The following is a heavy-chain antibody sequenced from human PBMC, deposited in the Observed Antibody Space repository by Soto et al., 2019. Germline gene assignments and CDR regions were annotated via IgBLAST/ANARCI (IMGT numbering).Heavy chain of an antibody. V-gene: IGHV4-4*02. CDR3: VRGQSAVDVFFPTPVPFDP. D-gene: IGHD1-1*01. Sequence: SETLSLTCNVSGGSIRTPDWWSWVRQTPEKGLEWIGEIYHSGTPNYNPSLKSRVSMSVDKSNNQFSLKMYSVTAADTAVYYCVRGQSAVDVFFPTPVPFDPWGPGTPVTVSS. J-gene: IGHJ5*02. CDR1: GGSIRTPDW. CDR2: IYHSGTP.